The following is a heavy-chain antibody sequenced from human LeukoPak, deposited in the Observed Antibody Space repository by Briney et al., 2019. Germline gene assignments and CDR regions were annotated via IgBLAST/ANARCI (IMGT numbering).Heavy chain of an antibody. CDR1: GFTFSSYG. V-gene: IGHV3-23*01. J-gene: IGHJ5*02. CDR2: ISPSGGGT. CDR3: ARVADLAVAPNWFDP. D-gene: IGHD6-19*01. Sequence: GGSLRLSCAASGFTFSSYGMNWVRQAPGKGLEWISGISPSGGGTYYADFVKGRFTISRDDSKNTLYLQMNSLRGDDAAVYYCARVADLAVAPNWFDPWGQGTLVTVSS.